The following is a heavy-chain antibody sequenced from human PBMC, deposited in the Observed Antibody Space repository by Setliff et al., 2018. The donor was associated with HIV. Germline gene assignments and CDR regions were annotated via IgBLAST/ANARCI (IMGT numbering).Heavy chain of an antibody. Sequence: GESLKISCKASGYTFSNSWIAWVRQMPGKGLEWVGVIYPRDSDTRYTPSFQGQVTISVDKSISTAYLQWSSLKASDTAMYYCATLQPDAVDVWGQGTTVTVSS. CDR3: ATLQPDAVDV. J-gene: IGHJ6*02. D-gene: IGHD2-8*01. V-gene: IGHV5-51*01. CDR2: IYPRDSDT. CDR1: GYTFSNSW.